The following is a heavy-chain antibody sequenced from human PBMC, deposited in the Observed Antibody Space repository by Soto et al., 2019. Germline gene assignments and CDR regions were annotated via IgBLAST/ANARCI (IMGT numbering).Heavy chain of an antibody. V-gene: IGHV3-7*03. J-gene: IGHJ3*02. Sequence: GGSLRLSCGASGFTFSSYWMNWVRQAPGKGLEWVANINQDGSEKYSVDSVKGRFSISRDNVKNSLYLQMNSLTAADTAVYYCVRGLHTWRNDAFDIWGQGTMVTVSS. CDR1: GFTFSSYW. CDR2: INQDGSEK. CDR3: VRGLHTWRNDAFDI.